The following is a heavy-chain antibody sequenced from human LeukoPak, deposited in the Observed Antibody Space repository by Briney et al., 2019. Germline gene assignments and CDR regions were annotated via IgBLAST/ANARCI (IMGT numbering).Heavy chain of an antibody. Sequence: GGSLRLSCTASGFTFGDYAMSWVRQAPGKGLEWVGFIRSKAYGGTTEYAASVKGRFTISRDDSKSIAYLQMNSLKTEDTAVYYCTRVGHRDGYVDYFDYWGQGTLVTVSS. CDR2: IRSKAYGGTT. CDR3: TRVGHRDGYVDYFDY. CDR1: GFTFGDYA. D-gene: IGHD5-24*01. V-gene: IGHV3-49*04. J-gene: IGHJ4*02.